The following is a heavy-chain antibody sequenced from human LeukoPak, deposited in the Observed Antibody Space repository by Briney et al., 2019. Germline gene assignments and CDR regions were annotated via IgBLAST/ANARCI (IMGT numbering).Heavy chain of an antibody. V-gene: IGHV5-51*01. Sequence: GESLKISCKGSGYSFTSYWIGWVRQMPGKGLEWMGIIYPGDSDTRYSPSFQGQVTISADKSISTAYLQWSSLKASDTAMYYCANSPRSLGYCSGGGCYSVGAFDIWGQGTMVTVSS. CDR1: GYSFTSYW. D-gene: IGHD2-15*01. J-gene: IGHJ3*02. CDR2: IYPGDSDT. CDR3: ANSPRSLGYCSGGGCYSVGAFDI.